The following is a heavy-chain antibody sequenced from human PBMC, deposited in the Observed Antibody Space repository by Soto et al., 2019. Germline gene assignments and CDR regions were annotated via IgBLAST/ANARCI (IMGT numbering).Heavy chain of an antibody. CDR1: GFTFSSYS. V-gene: IGHV3-48*04. Sequence: GESLKISCAASGFTFSSYSMNWVRQAPGKGLEWVSYISSSSSTIYYADSVKGRFTISRDNAKNSLYLQMNSLRAEDTAVYYCARGLLERRFDPWGQGTLVTVSS. J-gene: IGHJ5*02. D-gene: IGHD1-1*01. CDR3: ARGLLERRFDP. CDR2: ISSSSSTI.